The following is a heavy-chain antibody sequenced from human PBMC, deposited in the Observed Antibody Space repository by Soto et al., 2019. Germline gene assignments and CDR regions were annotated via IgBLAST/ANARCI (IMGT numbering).Heavy chain of an antibody. CDR3: ARVRSGYDSLYYYYYMDV. CDR2: IYSGGST. Sequence: EVQLVESGGGLVQPGGSLRLSCAASGFTVSSNYMSWVRQAPGKGLEGVSVIYSGGSTYYADSVKGRFTISRHNSKNTLYLQMNSLRAEDTAVYYCARVRSGYDSLYYYYYMDVWGKGNTVTVSS. J-gene: IGHJ6*03. D-gene: IGHD5-12*01. CDR1: GFTVSSNY. V-gene: IGHV3-53*04.